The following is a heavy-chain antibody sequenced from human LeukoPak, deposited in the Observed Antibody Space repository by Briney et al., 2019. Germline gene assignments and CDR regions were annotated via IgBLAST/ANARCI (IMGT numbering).Heavy chain of an antibody. J-gene: IGHJ6*03. CDR1: GGSISSYY. Sequence: SETLSLTCTVSGGSISSYYWSWIRQPPGKGLEWIGYIYYSGSTNYNPSLKSRVTISVDTSKNQFSLKLSSVTAADTAVYYCARERVAATEGAHYYYYYYMDVWGKGTTVTVSS. CDR2: IYYSGST. V-gene: IGHV4-59*01. D-gene: IGHD6-25*01. CDR3: ARERVAATEGAHYYYYYYMDV.